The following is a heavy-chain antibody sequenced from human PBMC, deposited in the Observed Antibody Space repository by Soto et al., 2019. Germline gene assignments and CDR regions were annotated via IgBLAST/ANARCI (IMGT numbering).Heavy chain of an antibody. J-gene: IGHJ6*02. CDR2: ISAYNGNT. CDR3: ASSYGDSYYYGMDV. V-gene: IGHV1-18*01. D-gene: IGHD4-17*01. Sequence: ASVKVSCKASGYTFTSXGISWVRQAPGQGLEWMGWISAYNGNTNYAQKFQGRVTMTTDTSTSTAYMELRSLRSDDTAVYYCASSYGDSYYYGMDVWGQGTTVTVSS. CDR1: GYTFTSXG.